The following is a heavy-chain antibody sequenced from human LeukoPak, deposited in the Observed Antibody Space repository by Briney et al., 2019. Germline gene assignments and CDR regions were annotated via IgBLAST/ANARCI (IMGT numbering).Heavy chain of an antibody. D-gene: IGHD3-22*01. J-gene: IGHJ3*02. Sequence: GGSLRLSCAASGFTFSSYSMNWVRQAPGKGLEWVSYISSSSSTIYYADSVKGRFTISRDNAKNSLYLQMNSLRAEDTAVYYCARDRRITMIVVADPDGFDIWGQGTMVTVSS. CDR2: ISSSSSTI. CDR3: ARDRRITMIVVADPDGFDI. CDR1: GFTFSSYS. V-gene: IGHV3-48*01.